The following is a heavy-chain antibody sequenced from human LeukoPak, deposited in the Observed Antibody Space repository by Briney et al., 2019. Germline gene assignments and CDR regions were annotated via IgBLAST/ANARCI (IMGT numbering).Heavy chain of an antibody. CDR2: ISAYNGNT. CDR1: GYTFTSYG. CDR3: ARWGLAYCGGDCYSSFDY. J-gene: IGHJ4*02. Sequence: ASVNVSCKASGYTFTSYGFSWVRQAPGQGLEWMVWISAYNGNTNYAQKLQGRVTMTTDTSTSTAYMELRSLRSDDTAVYYCARWGLAYCGGDCYSSFDYWGQGTLVTVSS. V-gene: IGHV1-18*01. D-gene: IGHD2-21*02.